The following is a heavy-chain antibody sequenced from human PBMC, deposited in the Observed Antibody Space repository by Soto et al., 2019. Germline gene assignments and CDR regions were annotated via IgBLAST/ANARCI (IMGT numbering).Heavy chain of an antibody. J-gene: IGHJ4*02. V-gene: IGHV3-21*06. CDR2: ISSTTNYI. CDR3: ARESEDRTSNFDY. CDR1: GFTFTMYS. Sequence: GSLRLSCAASGFTFTMYSMNWVLQAPGKGLEWVSSISSTTNYIYYGDSMKGRFTISRDNAKNSLYLEMNSLRAEDTAVYYCARESEDRTSNFDYWGQGTLVTVSS.